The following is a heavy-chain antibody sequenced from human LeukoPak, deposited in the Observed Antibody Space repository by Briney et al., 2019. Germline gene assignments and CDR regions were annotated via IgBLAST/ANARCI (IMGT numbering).Heavy chain of an antibody. CDR2: IFHRGTT. V-gene: IGHV4-39*01. Sequence: TSETLSLTWTVSGGSISSNRYNWAWIRQSPGKGLEWIGSIFHRGTTYYNPSLKSRVTLSLDTSNNHFSVTLRSVTAADTAVYYCARHLAAAAPDYWGQGTLVTVSS. CDR3: ARHLAAAAPDY. CDR1: GGSISSNRYN. J-gene: IGHJ4*02. D-gene: IGHD6-13*01.